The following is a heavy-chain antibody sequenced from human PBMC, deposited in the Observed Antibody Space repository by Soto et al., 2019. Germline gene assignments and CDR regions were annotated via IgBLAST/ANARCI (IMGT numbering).Heavy chain of an antibody. V-gene: IGHV1-8*01. CDR2: MNPNSGNT. D-gene: IGHD3-3*01. J-gene: IGHJ6*02. CDR1: GYTFTSYD. CDR3: ARVLSWASYYDFWSGYYNYYYYGMDV. Sequence: QVQLVQSGAEVKKPGASVKVSCKASGYTFTSYDINWVRQATGQGLEWMGWMNPNSGNTGYAQKVHASVTMTRTTSISTAYMELSSLRSEDTAVYYCARVLSWASYYDFWSGYYNYYYYGMDVWGQGTTVTVSS.